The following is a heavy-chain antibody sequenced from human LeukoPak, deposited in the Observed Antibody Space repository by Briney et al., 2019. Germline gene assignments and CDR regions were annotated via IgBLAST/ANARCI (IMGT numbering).Heavy chain of an antibody. Sequence: GGSLILSCAASGFTVSSNYMSWVRQAPGKGLEWVSVIYSGGSTYYADSVKGRFTISRDNSKNTLYLQMNSLRAEDTAVYYCARIGSAAFTDSWGQGTLVTVSS. J-gene: IGHJ4*02. V-gene: IGHV3-53*01. D-gene: IGHD3-3*02. CDR1: GFTVSSNY. CDR2: IYSGGST. CDR3: ARIGSAAFTDS.